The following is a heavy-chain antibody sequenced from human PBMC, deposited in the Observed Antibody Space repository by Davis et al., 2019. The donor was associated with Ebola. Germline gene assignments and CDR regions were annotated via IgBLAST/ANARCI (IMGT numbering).Heavy chain of an antibody. D-gene: IGHD6-19*01. J-gene: IGHJ4*02. CDR3: ARPLYGDYVPIGASGGMIAVAGIPPGY. CDR2: IYPGDSDT. CDR1: GYSFTSYW. V-gene: IGHV5-51*01. Sequence: GESLKISCKGSGYSFTSYWIGWVRQMPGKGLEWMGIIYPGDSDTRYSPSFQGQVTISADKSISTAYLQWSSLKASDTAMYYCARPLYGDYVPIGASGGMIAVAGIPPGYWGQGTLVTVSS.